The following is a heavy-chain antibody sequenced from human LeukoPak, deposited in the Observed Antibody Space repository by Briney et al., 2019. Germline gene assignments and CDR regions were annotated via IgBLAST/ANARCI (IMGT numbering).Heavy chain of an antibody. V-gene: IGHV3-20*04. CDR2: IKWNGGST. Sequence: GGSLRLSCAASGFTFSSYAMSWVRQAPGKGLEWVSSIKWNGGSTGYADSVKGRFTISRDNAKNSLYLQMNSLRAEDTALYYWARDGGDCSGDSCYVDYWGQGTLVTVSS. D-gene: IGHD2-15*01. J-gene: IGHJ4*02. CDR1: GFTFSSYA. CDR3: ARDGGDCSGDSCYVDY.